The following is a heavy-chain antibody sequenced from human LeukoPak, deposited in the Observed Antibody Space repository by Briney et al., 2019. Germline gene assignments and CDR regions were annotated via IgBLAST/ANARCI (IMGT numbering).Heavy chain of an antibody. D-gene: IGHD1-26*01. V-gene: IGHV1-2*02. CDR3: ASVIPGSYGAFDI. J-gene: IGHJ3*02. CDR2: INPNSGGT. Sequence: ASVKASCKASGYTFTGYYMHWVRQAPGQGLEWMGWINPNSGGTNYAQKFQGRVTMTRDTSISTAYMELSRLRSDDTAVYYCASVIPGSYGAFDIWGQGTMVTVSS. CDR1: GYTFTGYY.